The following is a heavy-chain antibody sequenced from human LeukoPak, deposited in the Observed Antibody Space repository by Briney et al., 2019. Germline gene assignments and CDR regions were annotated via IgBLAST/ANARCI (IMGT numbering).Heavy chain of an antibody. J-gene: IGHJ4*02. Sequence: GGSLRLSCAASGFAFSSYGMHWVRQAPGKGLECVAFIRFDGNSKYYADSVKGRFTISRDNSKNTLDLQMNSLRAEDTAVYFCAKDADYDSSGYLDYWGQGTLVTVSS. V-gene: IGHV3-30*02. CDR2: IRFDGNSK. CDR1: GFAFSSYG. CDR3: AKDADYDSSGYLDY. D-gene: IGHD3-22*01.